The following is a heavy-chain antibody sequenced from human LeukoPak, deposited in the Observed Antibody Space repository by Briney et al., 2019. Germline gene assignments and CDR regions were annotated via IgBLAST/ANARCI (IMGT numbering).Heavy chain of an antibody. V-gene: IGHV3-7*01. J-gene: IGHJ6*03. CDR2: IQQDGSAK. CDR1: GFTFSAYW. D-gene: IGHD5-18*01. CDR3: ARGKDSTSWAYYYYYMDV. Sequence: GGSLRLSCAASGFTFSAYWMTWVRQAPEKGLEWVANIQQDGSAKYYVDSVRGRFTISRDNAKNSLDLQMNSLRPEDTAVYYCARGKDSTSWAYYYYYMDVWGKGTTVTVSS.